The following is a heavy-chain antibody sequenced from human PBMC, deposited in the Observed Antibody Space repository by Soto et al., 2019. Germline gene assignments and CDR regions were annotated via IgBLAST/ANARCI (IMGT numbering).Heavy chain of an antibody. J-gene: IGHJ2*01. CDR2: IYYSGST. Sequence: QVQLQESGPGLVKPSQTLSLTCTVSGGSISSGGYYWSWIRQHPGKGLEWIGYIYYSGSTYYNPSLKSRVTISVDTSKNQFSLRLSSVTAADTAVYYCAREGGVPADWYFDLWGRGTLVTVSS. CDR1: GGSISSGGYY. V-gene: IGHV4-31*03. D-gene: IGHD2-2*01. CDR3: AREGGVPADWYFDL.